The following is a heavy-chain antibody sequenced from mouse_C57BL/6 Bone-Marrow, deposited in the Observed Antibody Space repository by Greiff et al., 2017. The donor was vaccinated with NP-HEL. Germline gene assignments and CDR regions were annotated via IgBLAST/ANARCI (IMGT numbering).Heavy chain of an antibody. CDR3: ATYYYDYPVFDY. V-gene: IGHV1-64*01. Sequence: VQLQQSGAELVKPGASVKLSCKASGYTFTSYWMHWVKQRPGQGLEWIGMIHPNSGSTNYNEKFKSKATLTVDKSSSTAYMQLSSLTSEDSAVYYCATYYYDYPVFDYWGQGTTLTVSS. CDR1: GYTFTSYW. J-gene: IGHJ2*01. CDR2: IHPNSGST. D-gene: IGHD2-4*01.